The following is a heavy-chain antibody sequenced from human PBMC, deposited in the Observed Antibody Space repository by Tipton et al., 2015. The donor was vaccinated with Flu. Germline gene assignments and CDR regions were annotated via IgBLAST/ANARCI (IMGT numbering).Heavy chain of an antibody. D-gene: IGHD3-22*01. CDR3: AREGFDSSGYRAGDAFDI. J-gene: IGHJ3*02. CDR2: IYTSGST. Sequence: TLSLTCTVSGGSISSGSYYWSWIRQPAGKGLEWIGRIYTSGSTNYNPSLKSRVTISVDTSKNQFSLKLSSVTAADTAVYYCAREGFDSSGYRAGDAFDILGQVTMVTVSS. V-gene: IGHV4-61*02. CDR1: GGSISSGSYY.